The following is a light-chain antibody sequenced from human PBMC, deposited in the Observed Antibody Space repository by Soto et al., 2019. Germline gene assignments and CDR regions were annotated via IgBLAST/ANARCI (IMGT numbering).Light chain of an antibody. V-gene: IGKV1-5*03. Sequence: DIQMTQSPSTLSASVGDRVTITCRASQSISDSLDWYQQKPGKAPKLLIYEASSLKSGVPSRFSGSRSGTEYTLTISSLQPDDFATYYCQHYNGYWAFGQGTKVESK. J-gene: IGKJ1*01. CDR3: QHYNGYWA. CDR1: QSISDS. CDR2: EAS.